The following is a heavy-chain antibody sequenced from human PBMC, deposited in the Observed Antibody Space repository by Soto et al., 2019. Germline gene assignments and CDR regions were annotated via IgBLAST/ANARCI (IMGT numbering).Heavy chain of an antibody. J-gene: IGHJ6*02. Sequence: GSLRLSCASSGCTFNSYGMHWVVQGPVNGLEWVAFISYDSTKTYYADSVKGRFTISRDNSNSALYVQMNSLTGEDTAVYYCARTRSAWSDFHYYSLDVWGQGTTVTVSS. CDR3: ARTRSAWSDFHYYSLDV. CDR2: ISYDSTKT. D-gene: IGHD1-26*01. V-gene: IGHV3-30*03. CDR1: GCTFNSYG.